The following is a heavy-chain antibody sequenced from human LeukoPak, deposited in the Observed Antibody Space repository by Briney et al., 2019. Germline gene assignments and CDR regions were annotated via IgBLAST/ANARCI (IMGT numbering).Heavy chain of an antibody. CDR2: IYYSGST. D-gene: IGHD2/OR15-2a*01. Sequence: SETLSLTCTVSGGSISSNNYYWGWIRQPPGKGLEWIGVIYYSGSTSYNPSLNTRVTISVDTSKNQFSLKLSSVTAADTAVYYCAKANSDYYYYYMDVWGKGTTVTVSS. CDR3: AKANSDYYYYYMDV. J-gene: IGHJ6*03. V-gene: IGHV4-39*07. CDR1: GGSISSNNYY.